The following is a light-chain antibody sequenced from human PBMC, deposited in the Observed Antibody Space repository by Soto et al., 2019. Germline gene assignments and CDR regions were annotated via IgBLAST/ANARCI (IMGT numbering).Light chain of an antibody. J-gene: IGKJ4*01. V-gene: IGKV1-5*03. CDR1: QTIGTW. Sequence: DIQMTQSPSTRSASVGDTVTITCRASQTIGTWLAWYQQKPAKAPKLLIYKASTLESGVPSRFSGSGSGTEFTLTISSLQADDFATYYCQQYNDLSTFGGGTKVDIK. CDR2: KAS. CDR3: QQYNDLST.